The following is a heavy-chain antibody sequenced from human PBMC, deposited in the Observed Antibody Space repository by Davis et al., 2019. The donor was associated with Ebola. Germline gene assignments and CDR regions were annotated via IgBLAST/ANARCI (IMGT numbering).Heavy chain of an antibody. Sequence: PGGSLRLSCVVSGFTFSSYYMTWVRQAPGKGLEWVASIKEDGSAKYYVDSVRGRFTISRDNAKNPLDLQMNSLRAEDTAVYFCVRHLTAIPDSSSWYFGLWGQGTRLTVTS. D-gene: IGHD6-13*01. J-gene: IGHJ4*02. CDR3: VRHLTAIPDSSSWYFGL. CDR2: IKEDGSAK. CDR1: GFTFSSYY. V-gene: IGHV3-7*01.